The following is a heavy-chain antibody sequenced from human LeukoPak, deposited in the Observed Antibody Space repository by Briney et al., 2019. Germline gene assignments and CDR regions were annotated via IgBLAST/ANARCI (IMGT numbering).Heavy chain of an antibody. CDR2: IHSDGSTT. CDR1: GFTFSSYW. V-gene: IGHV3-74*01. CDR3: ARRAGSAESHSIDY. D-gene: IGHD3-10*01. J-gene: IGHJ4*02. Sequence: GGSLRLSCTASGFTFSSYWMHWVRQAPGKGLVWVSRIHSDGSTTSYADSVKGRFTISRDNAKNTLYLQMNSLRAEDTAVYYCARRAGSAESHSIDYWGQGTLVTVSS.